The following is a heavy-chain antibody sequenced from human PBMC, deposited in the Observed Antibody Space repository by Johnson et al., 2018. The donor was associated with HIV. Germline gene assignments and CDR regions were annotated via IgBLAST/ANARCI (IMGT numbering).Heavy chain of an antibody. J-gene: IGHJ3*02. CDR1: GFNFDDYG. D-gene: IGHD6-6*01. Sequence: QMQLVESGGGVVRPGGSLRLSCAPSGFNFDDYGMSWVRQAPGKGLEWVAFITFNGRNKYYGDSLRGRFTVSRDNSMNTVYLDMDSLRAEDTAVYYCARGGGYSIAAPSDAFDIWGQGTMVTVSS. CDR2: ITFNGRNK. V-gene: IGHV3-30*03. CDR3: ARGGGYSIAAPSDAFDI.